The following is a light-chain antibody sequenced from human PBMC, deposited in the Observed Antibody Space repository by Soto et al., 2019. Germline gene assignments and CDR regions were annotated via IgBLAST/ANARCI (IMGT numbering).Light chain of an antibody. J-gene: IGKJ3*01. CDR1: QSVSTS. CDR3: QQRRNWPLT. CDR2: DAS. V-gene: IGKV3-11*01. Sequence: EIVLTQSPATLSLSPGERATLSCRASQSVSTSFVCYQQKPAQAPRLLIYDASSSATGIPARFSGSGSGTDFTLTIISLEPEDFAIYYCQQRRNWPLTFDRGTTVDIK.